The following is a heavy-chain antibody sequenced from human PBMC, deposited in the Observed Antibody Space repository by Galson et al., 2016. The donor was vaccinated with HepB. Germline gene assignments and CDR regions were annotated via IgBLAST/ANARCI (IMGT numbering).Heavy chain of an antibody. CDR3: TRLTRDTVMVNGEGYFYFYGLDV. CDR1: GFTFSGSA. V-gene: IGHV3-73*01. D-gene: IGHD5-18*01. CDR2: IRSKANNYET. Sequence: SLRLSCAASGFTFSGSALHWVRQASGKGLEWVGRIRSKANNYETTYAASVKGRFTIPRDDSKNMAYLQMNSLKTEDTAVYYCTRLTRDTVMVNGEGYFYFYGLDVWGKGTTVTVSS. J-gene: IGHJ6*04.